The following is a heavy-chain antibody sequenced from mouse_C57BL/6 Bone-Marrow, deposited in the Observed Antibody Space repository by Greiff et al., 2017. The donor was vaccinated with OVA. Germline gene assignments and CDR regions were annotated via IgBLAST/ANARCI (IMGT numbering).Heavy chain of an antibody. D-gene: IGHD3-3*01. V-gene: IGHV1-53*01. Sequence: VKLQQPGTELVKPGASVKLSCKASGYTFTSYWMHWVKQRPGQGLEWIGNINPSNGGTNYNEKFKSKATLTVDKSSSTAYMQLSSLTSEDSAVYYCARKGTYYYAMDYWGQGTSVTVSS. CDR3: ARKGTYYYAMDY. CDR1: GYTFTSYW. J-gene: IGHJ4*01. CDR2: INPSNGGT.